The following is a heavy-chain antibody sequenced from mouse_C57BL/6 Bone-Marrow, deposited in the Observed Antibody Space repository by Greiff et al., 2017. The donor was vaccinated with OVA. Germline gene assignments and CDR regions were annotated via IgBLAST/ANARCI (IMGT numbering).Heavy chain of an antibody. Sequence: QVQLQQSGAELARPGASVKLSCKASGYTFTSYGISWVKQRTGQGLEWIGEIYPRSCNTYYNEKFKGKATLTADKSSSTAYMELRSLTSEDSAVYFCARGMITNYFDYWGQGTTLTVSS. CDR2: IYPRSCNT. CDR3: ARGMITNYFDY. J-gene: IGHJ2*01. V-gene: IGHV1-81*01. D-gene: IGHD2-4*01. CDR1: GYTFTSYG.